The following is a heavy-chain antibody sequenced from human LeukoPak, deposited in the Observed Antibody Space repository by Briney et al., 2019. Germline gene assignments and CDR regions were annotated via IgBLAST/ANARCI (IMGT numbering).Heavy chain of an antibody. CDR1: GFTFSSYG. CDR3: ARVGAMIVVVITTEYAFDI. J-gene: IGHJ3*02. V-gene: IGHV3-23*01. CDR2: ISGSGGST. Sequence: GGSLRLSCAASGFTFSSYGMSWVRQAPGKGLEWVSAISGSGGSTYYADSVKGRFTISRDNSKNTLYLQVNSLRAEDTAVYYCARVGAMIVVVITTEYAFDIWGQGTMVTVSS. D-gene: IGHD3-22*01.